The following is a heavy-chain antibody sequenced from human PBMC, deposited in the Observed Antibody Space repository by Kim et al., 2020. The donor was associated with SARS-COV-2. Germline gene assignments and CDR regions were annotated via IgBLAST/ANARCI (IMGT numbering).Heavy chain of an antibody. V-gene: IGHV3-74*01. J-gene: IGHJ4*02. CDR2: INSDGSST. CDR1: GFTFSSYW. D-gene: IGHD1-26*01. Sequence: GGSLRLSCAASGFTFSSYWMHWVRQAPGKGLVWVSRINSDGSSTSYADSVKGRFTISRDNAKNTLYLQMNSLRAEDTAVYYCARRQFSGSWYYFDYWGQGILVTGSA. CDR3: ARRQFSGSWYYFDY.